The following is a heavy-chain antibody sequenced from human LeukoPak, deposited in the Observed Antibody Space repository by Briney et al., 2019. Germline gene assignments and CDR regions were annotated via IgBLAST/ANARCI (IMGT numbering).Heavy chain of an antibody. CDR3: ARGADLYPLDY. D-gene: IGHD5/OR15-5a*01. Sequence: GGSLRLSCAASGFTFSSDWMHWVRHAPGKGLAWVSRINSDESTTNYADSVKGRFTISRDNARNTLYLQMNSLRAEDTAVYYCARGADLYPLDYWGQGALVSVSS. V-gene: IGHV3-74*01. CDR2: INSDESTT. J-gene: IGHJ4*02. CDR1: GFTFSSDW.